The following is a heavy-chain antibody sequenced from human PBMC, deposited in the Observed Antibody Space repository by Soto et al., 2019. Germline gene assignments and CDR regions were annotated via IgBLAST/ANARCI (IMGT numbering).Heavy chain of an antibody. CDR2: ITSHNGRT. CDR1: GYTFTSFP. D-gene: IGHD2-21*01. Sequence: ASGKVSCNASGYTFTSFPVSWVRQAPGQGLEWMGSITSHNGRTDYAQKLQGRVTMGRDTSTSTVYMELKRLRSDDTAVYYCARERLEALKNIWPYFENWGQRSLVTLSS. V-gene: IGHV1-18*04. J-gene: IGHJ4*02. CDR3: ARERLEALKNIWPYFEN.